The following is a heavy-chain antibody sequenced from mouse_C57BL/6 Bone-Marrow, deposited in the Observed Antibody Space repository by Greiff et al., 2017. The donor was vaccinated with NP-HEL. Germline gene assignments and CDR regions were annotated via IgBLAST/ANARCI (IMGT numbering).Heavy chain of an antibody. CDR3: ASLPGGY. J-gene: IGHJ2*01. Sequence: VQLQQSGPGLVQPSQSLSITCTVSGFSLTSYGVHWVRQSPGKGLEWLGEIWSGGSTDYNAAFISRLSNSKDKSKSQVFFKTTGVQADDTAIYYCASLPGGYWGRGTTLTVSS. CDR1: GFSLTSYG. CDR2: IWSGGST. V-gene: IGHV2-2*01.